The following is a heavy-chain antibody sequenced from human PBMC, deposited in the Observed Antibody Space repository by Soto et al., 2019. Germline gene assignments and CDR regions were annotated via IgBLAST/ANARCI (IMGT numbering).Heavy chain of an antibody. Sequence: SETLSLTCTVYGGSISSGDYYWSWIRQPPGKGLEWIGYIYYSGSTYYNPSLKSRVTISVDTSKNQFSLKLSSVTAADTAVYYCARFTTQGWFDPWGQGTLVTVSS. D-gene: IGHD3-22*01. CDR1: GGSISSGDYY. CDR2: IYYSGST. CDR3: ARFTTQGWFDP. V-gene: IGHV4-30-4*01. J-gene: IGHJ5*02.